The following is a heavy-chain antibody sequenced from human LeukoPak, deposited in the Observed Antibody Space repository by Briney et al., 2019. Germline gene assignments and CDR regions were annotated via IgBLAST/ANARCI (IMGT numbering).Heavy chain of an antibody. CDR3: ARDGSSGWYGLGYYYYGMDV. J-gene: IGHJ6*02. Sequence: ASVKVSCKASGYTFTSYDMNWVRQATGQGLEGMGCMNPNSGNTGYAQKFQGRVTITRNTSISTYYIELNSLRSEDTAVYYCARDGSSGWYGLGYYYYGMDVWGQGTTVTVSS. V-gene: IGHV1-8*01. CDR2: MNPNSGNT. D-gene: IGHD6-19*01. CDR1: GYTFTSYD.